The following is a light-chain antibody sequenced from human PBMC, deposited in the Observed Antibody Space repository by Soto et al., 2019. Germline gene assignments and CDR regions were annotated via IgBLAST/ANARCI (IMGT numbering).Light chain of an antibody. Sequence: EIVLTQSPATLSLSPGERATLSCRASQSVSSYFDWYQQKPGQAPRLLIYDASNRAPGTPARFSGSGSGTDFTLTISSLEPEDFAVYYCQQRTNWPPWTFGQGTKVEIK. J-gene: IGKJ1*01. CDR1: QSVSSY. CDR2: DAS. CDR3: QQRTNWPPWT. V-gene: IGKV3-11*01.